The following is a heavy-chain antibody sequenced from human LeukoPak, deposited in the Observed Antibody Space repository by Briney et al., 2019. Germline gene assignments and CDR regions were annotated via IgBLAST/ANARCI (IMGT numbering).Heavy chain of an antibody. CDR3: ARTTEAHSWRTRYYDYYMDV. Sequence: SETLSLTCAVYGGSFSGYYWSWIRQPPGKGLEWIGEINHSGSTNYNPSLKSRVTISVDTSKDQFSLKLSSVTAADTAVYYCARTTEAHSWRTRYYDYYMDVRGKGTTVTVSS. CDR2: INHSGST. D-gene: IGHD6-13*01. J-gene: IGHJ6*03. CDR1: GGSFSGYY. V-gene: IGHV4-34*01.